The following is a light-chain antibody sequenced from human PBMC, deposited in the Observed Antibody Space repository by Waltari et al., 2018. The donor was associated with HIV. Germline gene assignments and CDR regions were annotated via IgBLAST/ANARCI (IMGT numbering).Light chain of an antibody. V-gene: IGLV3-25*03. Sequence: SYELTQPPPVSVSPGQTATITCSGDALPQPVASSYQQKAGQAPLMVIYKDNKRASGIPDRFSGSMSGATVMLIISGVLPEDEAVYYCESADDSGDHWVFGGGTKLSVL. CDR1: ALPQPV. CDR3: ESADDSGDHWV. J-gene: IGLJ3*02. CDR2: KDN.